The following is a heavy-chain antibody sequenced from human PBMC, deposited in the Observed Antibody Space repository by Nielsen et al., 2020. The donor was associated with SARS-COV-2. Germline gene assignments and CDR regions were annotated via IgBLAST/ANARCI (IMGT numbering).Heavy chain of an antibody. D-gene: IGHD2-2*01. CDR2: IYYSGST. V-gene: IGHV4-39*01. J-gene: IGHJ6*02. Sequence: PGKGLEWIGSIYYSGSTYYNPSLKSRVTISVDTSKNQFSLKLSSVTAADTAVYYCATQRDIVVVPAAREYGMDVWGQGTTVTVSS. CDR3: ATQRDIVVVPAAREYGMDV.